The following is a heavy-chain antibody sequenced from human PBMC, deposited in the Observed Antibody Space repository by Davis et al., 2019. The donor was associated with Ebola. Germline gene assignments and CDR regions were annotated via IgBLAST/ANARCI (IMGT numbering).Heavy chain of an antibody. D-gene: IGHD3-22*01. V-gene: IGHV4-38-2*02. J-gene: IGHJ4*02. CDR2: IYYTGST. CDR1: GYSIRSGYY. CDR3: ARRPNYYDTTGYLDY. Sequence: PSETLSLTCTVSGYSIRSGYYWAWIRQSPGKGLEWIGSIYYTGSTSYNPSLKSRVTISVDTSKNQFSLKLSSVTAADTAVYYCARRPNYYDTTGYLDYWGQGSLITVSS.